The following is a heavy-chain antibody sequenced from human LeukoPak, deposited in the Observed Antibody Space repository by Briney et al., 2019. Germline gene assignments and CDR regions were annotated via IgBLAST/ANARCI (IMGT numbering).Heavy chain of an antibody. CDR2: IIPIFGTA. D-gene: IGHD6-19*01. CDR1: GYTFTGYY. V-gene: IGHV1-69*05. CDR3: ARARSSGWYWFDP. Sequence: ASVKVSCKASGYTFTGYYMHWVRQAPGQGLEWMGGIIPIFGTANYAQKFQGRVTITTDESTSTAYMELSSLRSEDTAVYYCARARSSGWYWFDPWGQGTLVTVSS. J-gene: IGHJ5*02.